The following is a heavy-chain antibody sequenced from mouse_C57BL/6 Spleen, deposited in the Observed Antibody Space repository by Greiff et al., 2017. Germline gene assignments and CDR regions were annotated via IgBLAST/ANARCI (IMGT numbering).Heavy chain of an antibody. CDR3: AKEGYYGSSWGWFAY. J-gene: IGHJ3*01. CDR2: IWRGGST. V-gene: IGHV2-5*01. D-gene: IGHD1-1*01. CDR1: GFSLTSYG. Sequence: QVQLQQSGPGLVQPSQSLSITCTVSGFSLTSYGVHWVRQSPGKGLEWLGVIWRGGSTDYNAAFMSRLSITKDNSKSQVFFKMNSLQADDTAIYYCAKEGYYGSSWGWFAYWGQGTLVTVSA.